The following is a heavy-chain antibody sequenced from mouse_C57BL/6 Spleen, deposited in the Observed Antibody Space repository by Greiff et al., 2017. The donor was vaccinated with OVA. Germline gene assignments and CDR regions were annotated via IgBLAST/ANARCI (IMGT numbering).Heavy chain of an antibody. D-gene: IGHD2-4*01. V-gene: IGHV6-3*01. CDR2: IRLKSDNYAT. J-gene: IGHJ4*01. Sequence: EVQRVESGGGLVQPGGSMKLSCVASVFTFSNYWMNWVRQSPEKGLEWVAQIRLKSDNYATHYAESVKGRFTISRDDSKSSVYLQMNNLRAEDTGIYYCTVYYDYDGNYAMDYWGQGTSVTVSS. CDR1: VFTFSNYW. CDR3: TVYYDYDGNYAMDY.